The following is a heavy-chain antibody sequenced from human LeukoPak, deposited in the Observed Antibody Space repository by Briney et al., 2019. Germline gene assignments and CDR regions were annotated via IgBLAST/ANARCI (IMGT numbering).Heavy chain of an antibody. CDR1: GYTFTSYD. D-gene: IGHD2-15*01. CDR2: MNPNGGNT. J-gene: IGHJ3*02. Sequence: ASVKVSCKASGYTFTSYDINWVRQATGQGLEWTGWMNPNGGNTGYAQKFQGRVTMTRNTSISTAYMELSSLRSEDTAVYYCARGPKDVVSSAFDIWGQGTMVTVSS. V-gene: IGHV1-8*01. CDR3: ARGPKDVVSSAFDI.